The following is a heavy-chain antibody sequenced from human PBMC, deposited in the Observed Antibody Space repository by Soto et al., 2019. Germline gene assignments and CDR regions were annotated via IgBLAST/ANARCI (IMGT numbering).Heavy chain of an antibody. CDR2: IYWDDDK. V-gene: IGHV2-5*02. CDR1: GFSLSTSGVG. D-gene: IGHD4-17*01. J-gene: IGHJ4*02. Sequence: QITLKESGPTLVKPTQTLTLTCTFSGFSLSTSGVGVGWIRQPPGKALEWLALIYWDDDKRYSPSLKSRLTSTKDTSKNQVVLTMTNMDPVDTATYYCEHRRSVTTSMRYFDYWGQGTLVTVSS. CDR3: EHRRSVTTSMRYFDY.